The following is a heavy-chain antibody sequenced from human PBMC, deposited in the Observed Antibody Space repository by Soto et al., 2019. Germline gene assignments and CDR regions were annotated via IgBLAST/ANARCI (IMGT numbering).Heavy chain of an antibody. CDR1: GLTFSTYA. Sequence: EVQLLESGGGLVQPGGSLRLSCAASGLTFSTYAMSWVRQAPGKGLERVAGISDSGDASFHADSVKGRFTSSRDNSPNPLYLHMIRLRAVDTAISYGAKGFGSTWSFFDYWGQGVLVTVSS. CDR2: ISDSGDAS. J-gene: IGHJ4*02. CDR3: AKGFGSTWSFFDY. V-gene: IGHV3-23*01. D-gene: IGHD6-13*01.